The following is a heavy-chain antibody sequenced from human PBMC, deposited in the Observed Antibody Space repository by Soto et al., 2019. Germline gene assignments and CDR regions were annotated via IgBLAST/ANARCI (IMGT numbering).Heavy chain of an antibody. CDR1: GFTFSSYA. J-gene: IGHJ4*02. CDR3: AKGADGCSWYQDFDY. D-gene: IGHD6-13*01. Sequence: GGSLRLSCAASGFTFSSYAMSWVRQAPGKGLEWVSAISGSGGNTYYADSVKGRFTISRDNSKNTLYLQMNSLRAEDTAVYSCAKGADGCSWYQDFDYWGQGTLVTVSS. CDR2: ISGSGGNT. V-gene: IGHV3-23*01.